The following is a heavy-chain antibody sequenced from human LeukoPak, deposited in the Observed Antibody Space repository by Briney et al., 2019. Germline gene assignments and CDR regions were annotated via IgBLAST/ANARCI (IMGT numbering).Heavy chain of an antibody. CDR3: ARIYSSGWSPRDAFDI. V-gene: IGHV4-39*01. CDR1: GGSISSSSYY. Sequence: SETLSLTCTVSGGSISSSSYYWGRIRQPPGKGLEWIGSIYYSGSTYYNPSLKSRVTISVDTSKNQFSLKLSSVTAADTAVYYCARIYSSGWSPRDAFDIWGQGTMVTVSS. CDR2: IYYSGST. D-gene: IGHD6-19*01. J-gene: IGHJ3*02.